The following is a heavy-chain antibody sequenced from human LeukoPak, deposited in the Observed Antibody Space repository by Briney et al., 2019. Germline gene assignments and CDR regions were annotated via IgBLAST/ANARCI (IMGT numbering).Heavy chain of an antibody. Sequence: RGSLRLSCAASGFTFSSYAMSWVRQAPGKGLEWVAVISYDGTNKYYADSVKGRFTISRDNSKNTLYLQMNSLRAEDTAVYYCAKDIRYEGYFDYWGQGTLVTVSS. J-gene: IGHJ4*02. D-gene: IGHD3-9*01. CDR2: ISYDGTNK. V-gene: IGHV3-30*18. CDR3: AKDIRYEGYFDY. CDR1: GFTFSSYA.